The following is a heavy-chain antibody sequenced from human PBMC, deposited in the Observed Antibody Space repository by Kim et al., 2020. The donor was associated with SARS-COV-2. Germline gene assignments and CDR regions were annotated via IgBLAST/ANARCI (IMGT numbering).Heavy chain of an antibody. CDR2: INAGNGNT. V-gene: IGHV1-3*01. Sequence: ASVKVSCKASGYTFTSYAMHWVRQAPGQRLEWMGWINAGNGNTKYSQKFQGRVTITRDTSASTAYMELSSLRSEDTAVYYCARGPPPGYNWNAYRFDYWGQGTLVTVSS. J-gene: IGHJ4*02. D-gene: IGHD1-1*01. CDR1: GYTFTSYA. CDR3: ARGPPPGYNWNAYRFDY.